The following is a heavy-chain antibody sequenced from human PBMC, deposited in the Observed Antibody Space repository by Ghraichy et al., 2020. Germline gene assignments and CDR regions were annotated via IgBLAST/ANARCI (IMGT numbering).Heavy chain of an antibody. J-gene: IGHJ6*02. V-gene: IGHV4-30-4*01. CDR1: GGSISSGDYY. CDR2: IYYSGST. Sequence: SETLSLTCTVSGGSISSGDYYWSWIRQPPGKGLEWIGYIYYSGSTYYNPSLKSRVTISVDTSKNQFSLKLSSVTAADTAVYYCARDRIGVVIRSGSEDYYYYGMDVWGQGTTVTVSS. CDR3: ARDRIGVVIRSGSEDYYYYGMDV. D-gene: IGHD3-3*01.